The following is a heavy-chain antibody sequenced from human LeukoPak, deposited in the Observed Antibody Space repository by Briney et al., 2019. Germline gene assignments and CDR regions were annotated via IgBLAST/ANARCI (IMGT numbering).Heavy chain of an antibody. Sequence: SETLSLTCTVSGGSISSHYWSWIRQPPGKGLEWIGYIFYSGSTNYNPSLKSRLTISVDTSKNQFSLTLSSVTAADTAVYYCARDTPGSSSLDYWGQGTLVTVSS. CDR1: GGSISSHY. D-gene: IGHD6-6*01. CDR3: ARDTPGSSSLDY. CDR2: IFYSGST. J-gene: IGHJ4*02. V-gene: IGHV4-59*11.